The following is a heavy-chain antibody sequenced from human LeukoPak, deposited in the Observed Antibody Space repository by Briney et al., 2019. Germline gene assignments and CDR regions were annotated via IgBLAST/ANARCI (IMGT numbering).Heavy chain of an antibody. J-gene: IGHJ5*02. D-gene: IGHD2-2*01. CDR1: GFTFSSYS. CDR3: ARDEDQLPTNWFDP. V-gene: IGHV3-21*01. CDR2: ISSSSSYI. Sequence: GGSLRLSCAASGFTFSSYSMNWVRQAPEKGLEWVSSISSSSSYIYYADSVKGRFTISRDNAKNSLYLQMNSLRAEDTAVYYCARDEDQLPTNWFDPWGQGTLVTVSS.